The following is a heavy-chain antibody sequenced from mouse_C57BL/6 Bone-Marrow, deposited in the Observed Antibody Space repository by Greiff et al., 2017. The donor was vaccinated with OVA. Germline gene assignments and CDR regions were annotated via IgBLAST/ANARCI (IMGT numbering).Heavy chain of an antibody. J-gene: IGHJ3*01. V-gene: IGHV1-19*01. CDR1: GYTFTDYY. CDR2: INPYNGGT. Sequence: EVQRVESGPVLVKPGASVKMSCKASGYTFTDYYMNWVKQSHGKSLEWIGVINPYNGGTSYNQKFKGKATLTVDKSSSTAYMELNSLTSEDSAVYYCARYSPWFAYWGQGTLVTVSA. CDR3: ARYSPWFAY.